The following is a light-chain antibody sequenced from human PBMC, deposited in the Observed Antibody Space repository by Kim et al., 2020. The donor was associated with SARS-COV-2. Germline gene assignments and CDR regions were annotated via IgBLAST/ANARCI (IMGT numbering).Light chain of an antibody. CDR1: SRGVGGYDG. Sequence: QSALTQPASVSGSPGQWGAVSCTGTSRGVGGYDGGGGYQRHPGKAPKLMIYDVSNRPSGVSNRFSGSKSGNTASLTISGLQAEDEADYYCSSYTSSSTRVFGGGTQLTVL. CDR2: DVS. CDR3: SSYTSSSTRV. V-gene: IGLV2-14*03. J-gene: IGLJ3*02.